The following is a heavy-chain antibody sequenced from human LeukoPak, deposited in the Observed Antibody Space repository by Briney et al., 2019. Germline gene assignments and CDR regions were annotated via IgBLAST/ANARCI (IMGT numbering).Heavy chain of an antibody. CDR1: GYTFTSYY. CDR2: INPSGGST. Sequence: ASVKVSCKASGYTFTSYYMHWVRQAPGQGLEWMGIINPSGGSTSYAQKFQGRVTMTRDTSTSTVYMELSSLRSEDTAVYYCARALAKVVPAAMMWYYYYYMDVWGKGTTVTVSS. V-gene: IGHV1-46*01. CDR3: ARALAKVVPAAMMWYYYYYMDV. J-gene: IGHJ6*03. D-gene: IGHD2-2*01.